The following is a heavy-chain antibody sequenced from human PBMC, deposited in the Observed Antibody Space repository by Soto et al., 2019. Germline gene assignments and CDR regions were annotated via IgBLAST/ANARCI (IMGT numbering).Heavy chain of an antibody. CDR2: IKQDGSEK. CDR3: ARGTIAATEEAT. V-gene: IGHV3-7*01. J-gene: IGHJ1*01. CDR1: GFTFSSYW. D-gene: IGHD2-15*01. Sequence: EVQLVESGGGLVQPGGSLRLSCAASGFTFSSYWMSWVRQAPGKGLEWVANIKQDGSEKYYVDSVKGRFTISRDNGKYSLYLQMNSLRAEDTAVYYCARGTIAATEEATWGQGTLVTVSS.